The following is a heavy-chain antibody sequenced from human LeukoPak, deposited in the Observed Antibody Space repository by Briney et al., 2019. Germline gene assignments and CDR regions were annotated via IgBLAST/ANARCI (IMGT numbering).Heavy chain of an antibody. D-gene: IGHD1-26*01. CDR2: IIPIFGTA. Sequence: SVKVSCKASGGTFSSYAISWVRQAPGQGLEWMGGIIPIFGTANYAQKFQGRVTITADESTSTAYMELSSLRSEDTAVYYCAKMEVGATFPFDYWGQGTLVTVSS. V-gene: IGHV1-69*01. J-gene: IGHJ4*02. CDR1: GGTFSSYA. CDR3: AKMEVGATFPFDY.